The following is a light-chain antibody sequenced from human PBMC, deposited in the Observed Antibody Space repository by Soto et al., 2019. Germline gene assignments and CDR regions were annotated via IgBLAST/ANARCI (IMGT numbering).Light chain of an antibody. CDR3: SSYTSSSTRV. CDR2: EVS. V-gene: IGLV2-14*01. J-gene: IGLJ3*02. CDR1: SSDVGGYNY. Sequence: QSVLTQPASVSGSPGQSITISCTRTSSDVGGYNYVSWYQQHPGKAPKLMIDEVSNRPSGVSNRFSGSNSGNTASLTISALQAEDEADYYCSSYTSSSTRVFGGGTKLTVL.